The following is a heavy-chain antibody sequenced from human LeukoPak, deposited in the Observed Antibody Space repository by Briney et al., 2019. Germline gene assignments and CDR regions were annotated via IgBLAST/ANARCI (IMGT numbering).Heavy chain of an antibody. V-gene: IGHV1-2*02. D-gene: IGHD1-26*01. J-gene: IGHJ4*02. CDR3: ARDLGWDVLIIDY. CDR2: INSNSGGT. Sequence: ASVKVSCKASGYIFTGYYMHWVRQAPGQGLEWMGCINSNSGGTNYAQKFQGRVTMTRDTSIRTAYMELSSLRSDDTALYYCARDLGWDVLIIDYWGQGTLVTVSS. CDR1: GYIFTGYY.